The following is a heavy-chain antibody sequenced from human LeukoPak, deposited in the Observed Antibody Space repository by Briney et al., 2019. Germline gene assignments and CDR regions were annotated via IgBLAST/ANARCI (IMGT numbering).Heavy chain of an antibody. CDR3: ARDLGAGEGGYSGSDY. J-gene: IGHJ4*02. CDR2: IYTSGST. Sequence: SETLSLTCTVSGGSISSSSYYWSWIRQPAGKGLEWIGRIYTSGSTNYNPSLKSRVTMSVDTSKNQFSLKLSSVTAADTAVYYCARDLGAGEGGYSGSDYWGQGTLVTVSS. V-gene: IGHV4-61*02. CDR1: GGSISSSSYY. D-gene: IGHD5-12*01.